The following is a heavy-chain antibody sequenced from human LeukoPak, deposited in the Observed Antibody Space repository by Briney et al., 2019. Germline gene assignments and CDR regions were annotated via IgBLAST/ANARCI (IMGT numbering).Heavy chain of an antibody. CDR1: GFTFRSYE. J-gene: IGHJ4*02. CDR2: LSSSGSAF. Sequence: GGSLRLSCEDSGFTFRSYEMNWVRQAPGKGLEWIAYLSSSGSAFPYADSVKCRFTIARDNAKNSVYLEMNSLRGDATAVYYCARSARLMKGVVEVTALDDWGQGTLVTVSS. D-gene: IGHD3-3*01. CDR3: ARSARLMKGVVEVTALDD. V-gene: IGHV3-48*03.